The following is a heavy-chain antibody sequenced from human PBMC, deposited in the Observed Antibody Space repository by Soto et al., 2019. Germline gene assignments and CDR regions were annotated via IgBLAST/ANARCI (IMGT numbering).Heavy chain of an antibody. CDR2: SYYSGGT. V-gene: IGHV4-59*03. D-gene: IGHD3-22*01. J-gene: IGHJ4*02. Sequence: QVQLQESGPGLVKPSETLSLTCTVSGGSISSYYWSWIPQPPGKGLEWIGYSYYSGGTNYNPSLKSRVTIAVDTAKNQFSRKRGSVTAADTAVYYCARTYSYDSSCYYYARLFDYWGQGTLVTVSS. CDR3: ARTYSYDSSCYYYARLFDY. CDR1: GGSISSYY.